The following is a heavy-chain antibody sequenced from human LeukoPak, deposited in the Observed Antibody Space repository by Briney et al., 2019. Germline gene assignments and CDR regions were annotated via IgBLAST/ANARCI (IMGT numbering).Heavy chain of an antibody. CDR1: GGSISSYY. Sequence: SETLSLTCTVSGGSISSYYWSWIRQPPGKGLEWIGYIYYSGSTNCNPSLKSRVTISVDTSKNQFSLKLSSVTAADTAVYYCARHFPLSFYDSSGVKTAFDIWGQGTMVTVSS. V-gene: IGHV4-59*08. J-gene: IGHJ3*02. D-gene: IGHD3-22*01. CDR2: IYYSGST. CDR3: ARHFPLSFYDSSGVKTAFDI.